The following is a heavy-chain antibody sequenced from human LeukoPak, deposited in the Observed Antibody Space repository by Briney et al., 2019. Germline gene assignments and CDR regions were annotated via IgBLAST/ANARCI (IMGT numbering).Heavy chain of an antibody. D-gene: IGHD3-22*01. CDR3: ARPRGPTYSYDSSGYSYAFDI. CDR1: GYSFTSYW. CDR2: IDPGDSDT. J-gene: IGHJ3*02. V-gene: IGHV5-51*01. Sequence: GESLKICCKGSGYSFTSYWIGWVRQMPGKGLEWMGIIDPGDSDTRDSPSFEGQVTISADKSISTAYLQWSSLKASDTAMYYCARPRGPTYSYDSSGYSYAFDIWGQGTMVTVSS.